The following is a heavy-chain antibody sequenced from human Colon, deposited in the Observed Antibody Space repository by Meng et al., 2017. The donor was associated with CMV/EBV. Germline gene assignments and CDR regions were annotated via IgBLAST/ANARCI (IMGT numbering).Heavy chain of an antibody. V-gene: IGHV3-7*01. J-gene: IGHJ4*02. Sequence: GGSLRLSCAASGFTFSNYSMSWVRQAPGRGLEWVANIKADASVQDYADSVKGRFTVSRDNAKNSLFLQLNSLRAEDTAVYYCARFTRISGYEALEYWGQGTLVTVSS. CDR2: IKADASVQ. CDR1: GFTFSNYS. CDR3: ARFTRISGYEALEY. D-gene: IGHD5-12*01.